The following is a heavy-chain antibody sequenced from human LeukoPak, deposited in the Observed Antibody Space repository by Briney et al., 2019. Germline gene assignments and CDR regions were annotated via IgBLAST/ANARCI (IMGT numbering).Heavy chain of an antibody. Sequence: GESLKISCKGSGYSFISYWIGWVRQMPGKGLEWMGLIYPGDSRTEYSPSFQGQVTISADKSIRTAYLQWSSLKASDTALYYCARFGSPSLQTPHFDYWGQGTLVTVSS. D-gene: IGHD3-16*01. J-gene: IGHJ4*02. CDR1: GYSFISYW. V-gene: IGHV5-51*01. CDR3: ARFGSPSLQTPHFDY. CDR2: IYPGDSRT.